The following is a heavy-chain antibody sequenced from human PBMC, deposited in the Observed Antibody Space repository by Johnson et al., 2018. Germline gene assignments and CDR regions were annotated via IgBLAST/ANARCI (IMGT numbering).Heavy chain of an antibody. D-gene: IGHD1-26*01. CDR1: GYSFTYYW. CDR3: ARRRSGSYYLYAFDI. J-gene: IGHJ3*02. V-gene: IGHV5-51*01. CDR2: IHPGDSDT. Sequence: VQLVQSGAEVKKPGESLKISCKGYGYSFTYYWIGWVRQMPGKGLEWMGIIHPGDSDTRYSPSFQGQVTISADQSISTAYLQWSSLKASDTAIYYCARRRSGSYYLYAFDIWGQGTMVTVSS.